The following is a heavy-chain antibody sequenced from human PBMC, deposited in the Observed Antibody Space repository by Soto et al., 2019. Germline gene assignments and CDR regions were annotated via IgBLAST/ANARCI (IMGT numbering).Heavy chain of an antibody. D-gene: IGHD3-9*01. CDR2: INSDGSST. Sequence: GGSLRLSCAASGFTFSSYWMHWVRQAPGKGLVWVPRINSDGSSTSYADSVKGRFTISRDNAKNTLYLQMNSLRAEDTAVYYCAREAFDWLLWPGAFDIWGQGTMVTVSS. V-gene: IGHV3-74*01. CDR3: AREAFDWLLWPGAFDI. J-gene: IGHJ3*02. CDR1: GFTFSSYW.